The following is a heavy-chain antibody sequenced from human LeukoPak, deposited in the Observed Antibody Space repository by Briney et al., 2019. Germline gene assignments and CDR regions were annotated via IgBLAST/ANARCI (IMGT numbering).Heavy chain of an antibody. Sequence: PGGSVRLSCAASGSTFSSYAMSWVRQAPGKGLEWVSAISGSGGSTYYADSVKGRFTISRDNAKNSLYLQMNSLRAEDTAVYYCARVRIVGATLNWFDPWGQGTLVTVSS. CDR1: GSTFSSYA. CDR2: ISGSGGST. J-gene: IGHJ5*02. V-gene: IGHV3-23*01. D-gene: IGHD1-26*01. CDR3: ARVRIVGATLNWFDP.